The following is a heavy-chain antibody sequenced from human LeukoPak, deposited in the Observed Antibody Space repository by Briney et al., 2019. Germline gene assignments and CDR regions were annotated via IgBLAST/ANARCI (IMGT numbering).Heavy chain of an antibody. V-gene: IGHV1-18*04. CDR2: ISAYNGNT. CDR3: ASVYCSGGSCYGDLGY. D-gene: IGHD2-15*01. J-gene: IGHJ4*02. CDR1: GYTFTGYY. Sequence: ASVKVSCKASGYTFTGYYIHWVRQAPGQGLEWMGWISAYNGNTNYAQKLQGRVTMTTDTSTSTAYMELRSLRSDDTAVYYCASVYCSGGSCYGDLGYWGQGTLVTVSS.